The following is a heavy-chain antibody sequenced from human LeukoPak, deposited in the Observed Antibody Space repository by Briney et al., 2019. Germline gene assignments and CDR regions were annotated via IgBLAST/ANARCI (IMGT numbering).Heavy chain of an antibody. J-gene: IGHJ6*03. CDR1: GYTFTRYY. CDR3: ARDRSSNYDFHMAV. V-gene: IGHV1-2*02. Sequence: ASVKVSCKASGYTFTRYYIHWVRQAPGQGLQWIGWINPNSGGTKYVRNIQDRVTMTRDTSISTAYIQVSRLRSDAPAVYYCARDRSSNYDFHMAVWGKGTTVTVPS. CDR2: INPNSGGT. D-gene: IGHD3-3*01.